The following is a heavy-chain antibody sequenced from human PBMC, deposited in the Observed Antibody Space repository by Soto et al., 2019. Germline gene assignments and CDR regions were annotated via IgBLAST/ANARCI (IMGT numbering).Heavy chain of an antibody. CDR2: IDLSESYT. CDR3: ATQGLTTYYFGY. J-gene: IGHJ4*02. V-gene: IGHV5-10-1*03. Sequence: EVQLVQSGAEVKKSGESLRISCKVSGYSFASQWISWVRQVPGKGQEWMGRIDLSESYTTYNPSCQGHVTFSADKSITTAYLQWRSLEASDTAIYYCATQGLTTYYFGYWGQGTLVTVSS. CDR1: GYSFASQW.